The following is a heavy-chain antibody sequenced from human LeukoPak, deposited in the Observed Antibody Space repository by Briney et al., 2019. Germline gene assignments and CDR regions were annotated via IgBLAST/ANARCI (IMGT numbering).Heavy chain of an antibody. V-gene: IGHV3-48*03. D-gene: IGHD3-9*01. CDR3: ARAQRVERYFDWLFSTNWFDP. Sequence: PGGSLRLSCAASGFTFSSYEMNWVRQAPGKGLDWVSYISSSGSTIYYADSVKGRFTISRDNAKNSLYLQMNSLRAEDTAVYYCARAQRVERYFDWLFSTNWFDPWGQGTLVTVSS. CDR2: ISSSGSTI. J-gene: IGHJ5*02. CDR1: GFTFSSYE.